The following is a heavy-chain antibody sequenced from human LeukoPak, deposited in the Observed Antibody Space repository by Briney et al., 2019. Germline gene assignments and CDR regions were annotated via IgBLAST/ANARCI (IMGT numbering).Heavy chain of an antibody. CDR2: IYHSGST. CDR1: GGSISSGGYY. V-gene: IGHV4-30-2*01. J-gene: IGHJ3*02. Sequence: PSQTLSLTCTVSGGSISSGGYYWRWIRQPPGKGLEWIGYIYHSGSTYYNPSLKSRVTISVDRSKNQFSLKLSSVTAADTAVYYCARAVETALDAFDIWGQGTMVTVSS. CDR3: ARAVETALDAFDI. D-gene: IGHD6-25*01.